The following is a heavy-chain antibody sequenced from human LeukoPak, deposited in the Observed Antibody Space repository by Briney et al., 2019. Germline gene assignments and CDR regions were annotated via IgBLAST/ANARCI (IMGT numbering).Heavy chain of an antibody. CDR2: IYSGGST. D-gene: IGHD1-1*01. V-gene: IGHV3-53*01. Sequence: EPGGSLRLSCAASGFTVSSNYMSWVRQAPGKGLEWVSVIYSGGSTYYADSVKGRFTISRDNSRNTLYLQMNSLRAEDTAVYFCAKDRTGMTGADWFDPWGQGTLVTVSS. J-gene: IGHJ5*02. CDR1: GFTVSSNY. CDR3: AKDRTGMTGADWFDP.